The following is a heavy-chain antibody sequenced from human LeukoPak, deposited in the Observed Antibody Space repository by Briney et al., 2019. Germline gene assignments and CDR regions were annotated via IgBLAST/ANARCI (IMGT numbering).Heavy chain of an antibody. J-gene: IGHJ6*04. CDR1: GYTFTSYD. D-gene: IGHD3-22*01. CDR3: ARVPSPYYYDSSGFMDV. V-gene: IGHV1-2*02. CDR2: INSNSGGT. Sequence: ASVKVSCKASGYTFTSYDINWVRQATGQGLEWMGWINSNSGGTNYAQKFQGRVTMTRDTSISTAYMELSRLRSDDTAVYYCARVPSPYYYDSSGFMDVWGKGTTVTISS.